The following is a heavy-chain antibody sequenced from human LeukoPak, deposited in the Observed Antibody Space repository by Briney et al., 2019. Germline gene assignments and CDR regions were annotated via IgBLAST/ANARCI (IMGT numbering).Heavy chain of an antibody. CDR1: GGSISSGDYY. Sequence: PSETLSLTCTVSGGSISSGDYYWSWIRQPPGKGLEWIGYIYYSGSTYYNPSLKSRVTISVDTSKNQFSLKLSSVTAADTAVYYCAREAAYCSSTSCYRGGAWFDPWGQGTLVTVSS. CDR2: IYYSGST. J-gene: IGHJ5*02. V-gene: IGHV4-30-4*01. CDR3: AREAAYCSSTSCYRGGAWFDP. D-gene: IGHD2-2*01.